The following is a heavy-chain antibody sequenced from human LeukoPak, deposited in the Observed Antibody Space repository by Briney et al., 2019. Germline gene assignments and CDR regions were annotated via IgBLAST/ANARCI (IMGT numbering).Heavy chain of an antibody. CDR1: GFTFSSYE. Sequence: PGGSLRLSCAASGFTFSSYEMNWVRRAPGKGLEWVSYISSSGSTIYYADSVQGRFTISRDNAKNSLYLQMNSLRDEDTAVYYCATLGRVVVVVAATQSWFDPWGQGTLVTVSS. J-gene: IGHJ5*02. V-gene: IGHV3-48*03. CDR3: ATLGRVVVVVAATQSWFDP. D-gene: IGHD2-15*01. CDR2: ISSSGSTI.